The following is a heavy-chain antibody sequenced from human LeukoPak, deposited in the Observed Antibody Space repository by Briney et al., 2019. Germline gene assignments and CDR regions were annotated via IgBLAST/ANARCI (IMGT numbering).Heavy chain of an antibody. CDR3: TRNSGWYGLS. V-gene: IGHV3-53*01. CDR2: IYSGGST. D-gene: IGHD6-19*01. Sequence: GGSLRLSCAVSGFTVSGDYMSWVRQAPGKGLEWVSVIYSGGSTYYADSVKGRFTISRDNSNNTLFLHLNSLRGEDTAVYYCTRNSGWYGLSWGQGTLVTVSS. CDR1: GFTVSGDY. J-gene: IGHJ1*01.